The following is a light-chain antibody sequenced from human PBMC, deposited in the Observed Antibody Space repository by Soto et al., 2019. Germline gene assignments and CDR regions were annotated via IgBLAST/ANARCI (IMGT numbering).Light chain of an antibody. CDR3: CSYAGSSTHVV. J-gene: IGLJ2*01. CDR2: EVS. Sequence: QSALTQPASVSGSPGQSTTISCTGTSADVGSYNLVSWYQQHPGKAPKLMIYEVSKRPSGVSNRFSGSKSGNTASLTISGLQAEDEADYSCCSYAGSSTHVVFGGGTKLTVL. CDR1: SADVGSYNL. V-gene: IGLV2-23*02.